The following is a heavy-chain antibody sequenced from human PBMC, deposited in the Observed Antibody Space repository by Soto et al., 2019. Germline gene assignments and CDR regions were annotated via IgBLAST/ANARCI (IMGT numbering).Heavy chain of an antibody. J-gene: IGHJ5*02. Sequence: SETLSLTCTVSGTSISGFYWSWIRKSAGKGLEWIGRIYATGTTDYNPSLKSRVMMSVDTSKKQFSLKLRSVTAADTAVYYCVRDGTKTLRDWFDPWGQGISVTVSS. V-gene: IGHV4-4*07. CDR3: VRDGTKTLRDWFDP. D-gene: IGHD1-1*01. CDR1: GTSISGFY. CDR2: IYATGTT.